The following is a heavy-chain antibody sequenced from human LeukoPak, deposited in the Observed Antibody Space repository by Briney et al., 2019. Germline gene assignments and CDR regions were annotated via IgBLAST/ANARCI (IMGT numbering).Heavy chain of an antibody. V-gene: IGHV5-51*01. CDR2: IYPGDSDT. J-gene: IGHJ4*02. Sequence: GGSLKISCKGSGYSFTSYWIGWVRQVPGKGLEWMGIIYPGDSDTRYSPSFQGQVTISADKSISTAYLQWSSLKASDTAMYYCARLATPQPIVVVPAATYYFDYWGQGTLVTVSS. D-gene: IGHD2-2*01. CDR1: GYSFTSYW. CDR3: ARLATPQPIVVVPAATYYFDY.